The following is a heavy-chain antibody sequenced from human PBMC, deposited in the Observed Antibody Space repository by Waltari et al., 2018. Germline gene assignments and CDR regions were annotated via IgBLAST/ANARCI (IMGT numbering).Heavy chain of an antibody. CDR1: GYTFSDYG. CDR3: ARERHRLMEEGYLMALDP. D-gene: IGHD3-3*01. J-gene: IGHJ5*02. V-gene: IGHV1-18*01. Sequence: QVQLVQSGAEVKKPGAPVNVSCKASGYTFSDYGLSWGRQAPGQELEWMGWISGNNGHTNHAQKFQGRLIMTEDTSATTVYMELTYLTSDDTAVYYCARERHRLMEEGYLMALDPWGQGTLVTVSS. CDR2: ISGNNGHT.